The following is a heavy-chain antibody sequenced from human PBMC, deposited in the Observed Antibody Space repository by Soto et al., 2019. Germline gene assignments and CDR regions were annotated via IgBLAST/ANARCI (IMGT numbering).Heavy chain of an antibody. D-gene: IGHD6-13*01. V-gene: IGHV3-23*01. CDR2: ISGSGGST. CDR1: GFTFSSYA. CDR3: AKDQGYSSSWRYYYYGMDV. J-gene: IGHJ6*02. Sequence: GGSLRLSCAASGFTFSSYAMSWVRQAPGKGLEWVSAISGSGGSTYYADSVKGRFTISRDNSKDTLYLQMNSLRAEDTAVYYCAKDQGYSSSWRYYYYGMDVWGQGTTVTVSS.